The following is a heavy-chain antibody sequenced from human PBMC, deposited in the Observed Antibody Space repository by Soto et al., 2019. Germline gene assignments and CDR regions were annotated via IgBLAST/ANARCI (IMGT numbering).Heavy chain of an antibody. CDR3: ARSSGSYSYYGMDV. J-gene: IGHJ6*02. CDR2: INPKTGDT. V-gene: IGHV1-2*02. D-gene: IGHD1-26*01. CDR1: GYTLTDYY. Sequence: QVQLAQSGAEVEKPGASVKFSCKASGYTLTDYYIHWVRQAPGRGLEWMGWINPKTGDTYSAQNFQGRVTTTRDTSIDTGYMELSRLQSDDTAVYYCARSSGSYSYYGMDVWGQGTTLTVSS.